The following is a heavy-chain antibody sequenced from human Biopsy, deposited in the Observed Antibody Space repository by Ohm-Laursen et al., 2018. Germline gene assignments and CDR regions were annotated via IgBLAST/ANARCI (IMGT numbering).Heavy chain of an antibody. V-gene: IGHV1-46*01. Sequence: SVKVSCKASGNTFATYHIHWVRQAPGQGLEWMGVISPSGATTSFSQKFQGRITMTRDTSTGTVYMDLNSLGSEDTAVYYCAADINVWNVNYWGQGTQVTVSS. J-gene: IGHJ4*02. CDR3: AADINVWNVNY. CDR2: ISPSGATT. D-gene: IGHD1-1*01. CDR1: GNTFATYH.